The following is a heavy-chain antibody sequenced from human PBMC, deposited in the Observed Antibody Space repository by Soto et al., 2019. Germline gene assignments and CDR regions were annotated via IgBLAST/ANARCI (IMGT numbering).Heavy chain of an antibody. D-gene: IGHD2-2*01. CDR1: EYPFNAYY. CDR2: INPNSGAT. V-gene: IGHV1-2*07. J-gene: IGHJ4*02. Sequence: ASVKVSCKVSEYPFNAYYIHWVRQAPGEGLEWMGYINPNSGATTYAHKFQGRVTMTGDTSISTAYMELSGLISDDTAVYYCARDRDPSNTRFDYWGQGTLVTVSS. CDR3: ARDRDPSNTRFDY.